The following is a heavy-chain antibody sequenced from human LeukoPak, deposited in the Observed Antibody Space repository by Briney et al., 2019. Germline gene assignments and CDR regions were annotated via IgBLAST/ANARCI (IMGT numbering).Heavy chain of an antibody. D-gene: IGHD3-3*01. CDR2: ISGSGGST. CDR1: GFTFSSYA. Sequence: GGSLRLSCAASGFTFSSYAMRWVRQARGKGLEWVSDISGSGGSTYYADSVKGRLTISRDNSKNTLYLQMNSLRAEDTAVYYCANFVDFRSWGQGTLVTVSS. J-gene: IGHJ4*02. V-gene: IGHV3-23*01. CDR3: ANFVDFRS.